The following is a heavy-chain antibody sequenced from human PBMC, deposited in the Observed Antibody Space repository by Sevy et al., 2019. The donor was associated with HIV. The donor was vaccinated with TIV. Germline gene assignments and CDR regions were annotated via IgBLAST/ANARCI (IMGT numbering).Heavy chain of an antibody. CDR1: GGSFSDFY. D-gene: IGHD3-3*01. Sequence: SETLSLTCTVYGGSFSDFYWNWIRQSPGKGQEWIGEINHRKVTNYNPSLKKRATISADASNRQYSLKLTSVTAADTAVYYCVRFDTKIKIFGVPRGAYWGPGTLVTVSS. CDR2: INHRKVT. CDR3: VRFDTKIKIFGVPRGAY. J-gene: IGHJ4*02. V-gene: IGHV4-34*01.